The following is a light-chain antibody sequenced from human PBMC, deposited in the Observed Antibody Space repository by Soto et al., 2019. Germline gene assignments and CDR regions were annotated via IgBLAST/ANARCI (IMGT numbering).Light chain of an antibody. V-gene: IGKV3-20*01. Sequence: EIVLTQSPGTLSLSPGEGATLSCRASHSVASTYLAWYQQKPGLAPRLIIYGACNRASGTPDRFSGGGSGTDFTLTISRLEPEDFAVYYCQQYGSSSFTFGQGTKLEIK. CDR2: GAC. CDR3: QQYGSSSFT. J-gene: IGKJ2*01. CDR1: HSVASTY.